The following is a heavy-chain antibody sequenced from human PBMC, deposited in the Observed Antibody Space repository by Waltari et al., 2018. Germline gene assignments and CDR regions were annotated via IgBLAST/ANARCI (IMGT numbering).Heavy chain of an antibody. CDR1: GGSISSSSYY. J-gene: IGHJ3*02. CDR2: IYYSGST. Sequence: QLQLQESGPGLVKPSETLSLTCTVSGGSISSSSYYWGWIRQPPGKGLEWIGSIYYSGSTYYNPSLKSRVTISVDTSKNQFSLKLSAVTAADTAVYYCARSITGITDPDAFDIWGQGTMVTVSS. CDR3: ARSITGITDPDAFDI. V-gene: IGHV4-39*01. D-gene: IGHD1-20*01.